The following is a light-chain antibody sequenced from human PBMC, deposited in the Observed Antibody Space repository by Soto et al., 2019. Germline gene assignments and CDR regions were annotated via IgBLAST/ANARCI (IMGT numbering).Light chain of an antibody. V-gene: IGKV3-11*01. CDR1: QSVSSY. CDR3: QQRSNLPPIT. J-gene: IGKJ5*01. CDR2: DAS. Sequence: EMVLTQSPATLSVSPGERSTLSFRASQSVSSYLAWYQQKPGQAPRLLXYDASNRATGIPARFSGSGSGTDFTLTISSLEPEDFAGYYCQQRSNLPPITFGQGALLEIK.